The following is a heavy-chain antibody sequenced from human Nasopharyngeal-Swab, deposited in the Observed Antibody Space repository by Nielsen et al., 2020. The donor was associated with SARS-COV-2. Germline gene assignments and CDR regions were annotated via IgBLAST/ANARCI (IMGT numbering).Heavy chain of an antibody. D-gene: IGHD5-18*01. V-gene: IGHV3-30*18. CDR2: ISYDGSNK. Sequence: GESLKISCAASGFTFSSYGMHWVRQAPGKGQEWVAVISYDGSNKYYADSVKGRFTISRDNSKNTLYLQMNSLRAEDTAVYYCAKDWGYKSDYYYYMDVWGKGTTVTVSS. CDR1: GFTFSSYG. CDR3: AKDWGYKSDYYYYMDV. J-gene: IGHJ6*03.